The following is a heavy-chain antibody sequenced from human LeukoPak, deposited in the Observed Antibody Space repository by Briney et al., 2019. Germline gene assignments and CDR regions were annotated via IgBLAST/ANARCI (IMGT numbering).Heavy chain of an antibody. J-gene: IGHJ4*02. Sequence: SETLSLTCTVSGYSISSGYYWAWIRQPPGKGLQWIGNIYHSGNTYYNPSLKSRVTISVDTSKNQFSLKLSSVTAADTAVYYCARLSYYDILTGYYNGGRIDYWGQGTLVTVSS. D-gene: IGHD3-9*01. CDR1: GYSISSGYY. V-gene: IGHV4-38-2*02. CDR3: ARLSYYDILTGYYNGGRIDY. CDR2: IYHSGNT.